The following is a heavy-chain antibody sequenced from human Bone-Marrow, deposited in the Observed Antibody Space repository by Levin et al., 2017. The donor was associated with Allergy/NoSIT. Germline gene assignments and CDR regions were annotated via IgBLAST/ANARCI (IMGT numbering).Heavy chain of an antibody. CDR2: IRASGAAT. CDR3: AKGHDYGNYVFFDY. V-gene: IGHV3-23*01. CDR1: GFTFSPYA. J-gene: IGHJ4*02. Sequence: EASVKVSCAASGFTFSPYAMNWVRQAPGKGLEWVSTIRASGAATYYADSVKGRFTISRDNSKNTLYLQMNSLRAEDTAVYYCAKGHDYGNYVFFDYWGQGALVTVSS. D-gene: IGHD4-11*01.